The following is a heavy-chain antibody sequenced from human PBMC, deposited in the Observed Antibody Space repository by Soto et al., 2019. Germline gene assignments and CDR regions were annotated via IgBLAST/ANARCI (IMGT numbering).Heavy chain of an antibody. CDR2: IIPILGIA. D-gene: IGHD1-26*01. CDR1: GGTFSSYP. CDR3: AREESGSYVGY. J-gene: IGHJ4*02. Sequence: SVKVSCKASGGTFSSYPISWVRQAPGQGLEWMGRIIPILGIANYAQKFQGRVTITADKSTSTAYMELSSLRSEDTAVYYCAREESGSYVGYWGQGTLVTVSS. V-gene: IGHV1-69*04.